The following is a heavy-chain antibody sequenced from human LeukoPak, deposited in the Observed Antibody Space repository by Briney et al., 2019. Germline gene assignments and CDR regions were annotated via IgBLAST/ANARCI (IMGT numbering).Heavy chain of an antibody. CDR1: GYTFTDYY. V-gene: IGHV1-2*02. J-gene: IGHJ4*02. Sequence: GASVKVSCKASGYTFTDYYMHWVRQAPGQGPEWMGWINPNSGGTRFEREFQGRVTMTRDTSISTAYMELSRLRSDDTAVYYCAIAQSYYDRSGFYVDSPLFDYWGQGTLVTVSS. D-gene: IGHD3-22*01. CDR2: INPNSGGT. CDR3: AIAQSYYDRSGFYVDSPLFDY.